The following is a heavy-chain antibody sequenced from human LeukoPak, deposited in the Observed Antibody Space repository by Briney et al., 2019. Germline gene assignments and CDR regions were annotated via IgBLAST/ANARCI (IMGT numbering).Heavy chain of an antibody. Sequence: GEALKISCKGSGFSFTSYWIAWVRQMPGKGLEWMGIIYPGDSDTRYSPSFQGQVTISADKSISTAYLQWSSLKASDTAMYYCALSSGYSSGWYGEDAFDIWGQGTMVTVSS. CDR3: ALSSGYSSGWYGEDAFDI. D-gene: IGHD6-19*01. CDR2: IYPGDSDT. J-gene: IGHJ3*02. V-gene: IGHV5-51*01. CDR1: GFSFTSYW.